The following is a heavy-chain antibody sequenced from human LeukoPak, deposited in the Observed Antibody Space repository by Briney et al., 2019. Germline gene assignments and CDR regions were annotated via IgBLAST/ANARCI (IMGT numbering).Heavy chain of an antibody. CDR3: ASSSSGYYYPDY. Sequence: GGSLRLSCAASGFTFSSYWMSWVRQAPGKGLEWVANIKQDGSEKYYVDSVKGRFTISRDNAKSSLYLQMNSLRAEDTAVYYCASSSSGYYYPDYWGQGTLVTVSS. CDR2: IKQDGSEK. V-gene: IGHV3-7*01. D-gene: IGHD3-22*01. J-gene: IGHJ4*02. CDR1: GFTFSSYW.